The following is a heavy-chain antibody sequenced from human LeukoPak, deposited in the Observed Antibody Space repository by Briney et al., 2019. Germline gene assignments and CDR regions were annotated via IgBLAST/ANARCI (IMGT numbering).Heavy chain of an antibody. D-gene: IGHD6-19*01. CDR3: AKPISGGLAVTADWFHP. Sequence: GGSLRLSCTASGFAFSVYAMSWLRQPPGKGLEWVSTIKSSSGTTSYAASVRGRFTISRDNSKNTLYLQLNTLRADDTATYYCAKPISGGLAVTADWFHPWGQGTLVVVSS. CDR2: IKSSSGTT. V-gene: IGHV3-23*01. J-gene: IGHJ5*01. CDR1: GFAFSVYA.